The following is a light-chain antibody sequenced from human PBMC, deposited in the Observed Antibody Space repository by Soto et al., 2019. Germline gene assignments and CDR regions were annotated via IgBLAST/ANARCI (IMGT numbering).Light chain of an antibody. Sequence: EIVMTQSPATLSVSPGERVTLSCRASQSVSSNLAWYQQKPGQAPRILIYGASTRSTGIPDRFSGSGSGTEFTLTISSLQSEDFAVYYCQQYNNWPRAFGGGTQVEIK. CDR1: QSVSSN. CDR3: QQYNNWPRA. J-gene: IGKJ4*01. V-gene: IGKV3-15*01. CDR2: GAS.